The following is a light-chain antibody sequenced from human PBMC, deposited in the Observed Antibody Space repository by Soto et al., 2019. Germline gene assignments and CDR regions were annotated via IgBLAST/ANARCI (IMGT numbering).Light chain of an antibody. V-gene: IGLV2-14*01. CDR2: EVT. CDR3: SSFSSDSTPLV. CDR1: SSDVGIYDY. J-gene: IGLJ2*01. Sequence: QSALTQPASVSGSPGPSISISCTGTSSDVGIYDYVSWYQHHPGKAPKLMVYEVTNRPSGVSNRFSGSKSGNTASLTISGLQAEDEADYYCSSFSSDSTPLVFGGGTQLTVL.